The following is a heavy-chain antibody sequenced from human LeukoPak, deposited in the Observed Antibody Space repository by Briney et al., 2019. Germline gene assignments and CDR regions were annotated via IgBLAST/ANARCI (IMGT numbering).Heavy chain of an antibody. CDR2: ISGDGGST. Sequence: GGSLRLSCGASGFTFDDYALHWVRQAPGKGLEWVSLISGDGGSTYYADSVKGRFTISRDNSKNSLYLQMNSLRTEDTALYYCAKVSASSWLGALDIWGQGTMVTVSS. D-gene: IGHD6-13*01. CDR1: GFTFDDYA. CDR3: AKVSASSWLGALDI. V-gene: IGHV3-43*02. J-gene: IGHJ3*02.